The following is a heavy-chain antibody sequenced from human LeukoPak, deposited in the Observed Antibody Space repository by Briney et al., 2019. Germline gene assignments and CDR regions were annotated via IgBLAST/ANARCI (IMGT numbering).Heavy chain of an antibody. CDR1: GGSISSYY. V-gene: IGHV4-4*07. CDR3: ARDSLLPSAMGYYYMDV. CDR2: IYTSGST. J-gene: IGHJ6*03. Sequence: SETLSLTCTVSGGSISSYYWSWIRQPAGKGLEWIGRIYTSGSTNHNPSLKSRVTISVDTSKNQFSLKLSSVTAADTALYYCARDSLLPSAMGYYYMDVWGKGTTVTVSS. D-gene: IGHD2-2*01.